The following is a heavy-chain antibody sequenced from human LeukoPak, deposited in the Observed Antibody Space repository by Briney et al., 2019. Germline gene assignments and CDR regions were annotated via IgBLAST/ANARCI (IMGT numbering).Heavy chain of an antibody. Sequence: SETLSLTCTVSGGSISSYYWSWIRQPPGKGLEWIGYVYYSGSTNYNPSLKSRVTISVDTSKNQFSLKLSSVTAADTAVYYCARQNADYYDSSGYYYSDAFDIWGQGTMVTVSS. CDR1: GGSISSYY. J-gene: IGHJ3*02. V-gene: IGHV4-59*08. CDR2: VYYSGST. D-gene: IGHD3-22*01. CDR3: ARQNADYYDSSGYYYSDAFDI.